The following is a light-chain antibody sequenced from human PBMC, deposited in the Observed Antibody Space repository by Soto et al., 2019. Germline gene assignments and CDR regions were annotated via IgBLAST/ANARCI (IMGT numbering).Light chain of an antibody. CDR3: QQYISWT. CDR1: QTSSSKY. V-gene: IGKV3-20*01. J-gene: IGKJ1*01. Sequence: DIVLTQSPGTLSVSPGERATLSCRASQTSSSKYLAWYQQKPGQPPSLLIYDTSSRATGIPDRFSGSGSGTDFTLTISRLEPEDSAIYYCQQYISWTFGQGTKVEIK. CDR2: DTS.